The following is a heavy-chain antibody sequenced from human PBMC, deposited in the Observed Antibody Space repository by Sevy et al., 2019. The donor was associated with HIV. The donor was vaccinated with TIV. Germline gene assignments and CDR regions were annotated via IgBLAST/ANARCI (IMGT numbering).Heavy chain of an antibody. CDR1: AHRFTDYF. CDR2: INPNNGDT. Sequence: ASVKVSCKASAHRFTDYFMYWMRQAPGQGLEWMAWINPNNGDTKYAQTFQGRVTLTRDTSMSTAYMELSRLTSDDTAVYYCAISGAKHYDSYGYDWLDPWGQGTLVTVSS. J-gene: IGHJ5*02. D-gene: IGHD3-22*01. V-gene: IGHV1-2*02. CDR3: AISGAKHYDSYGYDWLDP.